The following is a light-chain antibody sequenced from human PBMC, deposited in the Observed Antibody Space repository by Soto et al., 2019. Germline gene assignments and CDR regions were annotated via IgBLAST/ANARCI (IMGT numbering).Light chain of an antibody. J-gene: IGKJ2*01. V-gene: IGKV1-5*03. CDR3: QQYNTYPYT. CDR2: KAS. CDR1: QSISSW. Sequence: DIQMTQSPSTLSASVGDRVTITCRASQSISSWLAWYQQKPGRAPKLLIYKASSLESGVPSRFSGSGSGTEFTLTISSLQPDDFATYYCQQYNTYPYTFGQGTKLEIK.